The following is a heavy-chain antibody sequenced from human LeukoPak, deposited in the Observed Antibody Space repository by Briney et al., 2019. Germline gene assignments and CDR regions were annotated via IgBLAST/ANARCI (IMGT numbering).Heavy chain of an antibody. D-gene: IGHD3-22*01. Sequence: GGSLRLSCAASGFTFSDYYMSWIRQAPGKGLEWVSYISSSGSTIYYADSVKGRFTISRDNAKNSLYLQINSLRAEDTAVYYCARARGGYDSSGYYQYYFDYWGQGTLVTVFS. J-gene: IGHJ4*02. CDR3: ARARGGYDSSGYYQYYFDY. CDR1: GFTFSDYY. CDR2: ISSSGSTI. V-gene: IGHV3-11*01.